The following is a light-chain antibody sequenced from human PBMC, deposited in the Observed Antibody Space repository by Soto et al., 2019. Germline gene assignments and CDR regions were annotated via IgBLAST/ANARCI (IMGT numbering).Light chain of an antibody. Sequence: QSALTQPPSASGSPGQSVTISCTGTSNDVGGYNYVSWYQQHPGKAPKLMIYEVNKRPSGVPDRFSGSKSGNTASLTVSGLQAEDEADYYCNSSATNSGGDSWVFGGGTKLTVL. CDR2: EVN. CDR3: NSSATNSGGDSWV. J-gene: IGLJ3*02. V-gene: IGLV2-8*01. CDR1: SNDVGGYNY.